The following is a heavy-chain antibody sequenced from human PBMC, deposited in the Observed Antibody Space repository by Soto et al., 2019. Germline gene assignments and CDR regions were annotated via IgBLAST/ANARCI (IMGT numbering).Heavy chain of an antibody. CDR1: GYSFTSYW. V-gene: IGHV5-10-1*01. Sequence: GESLKISCKGSGYSFTSYWISWVRQMPGKGLEWMGRIDPSDSYTNYSPSFQGHVTISADKSISTAYLQWSSLKASDTAMYYCARHKASSSWYYYYYGMDVWDQGTTVTVSS. CDR3: ARHKASSSWYYYYYGMDV. J-gene: IGHJ6*02. D-gene: IGHD6-13*01. CDR2: IDPSDSYT.